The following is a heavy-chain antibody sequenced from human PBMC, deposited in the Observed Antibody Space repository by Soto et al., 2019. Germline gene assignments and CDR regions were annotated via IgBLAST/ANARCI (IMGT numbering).Heavy chain of an antibody. D-gene: IGHD3-22*01. J-gene: IGHJ4*02. CDR3: ARVLDSDPYYFDY. V-gene: IGHV1-69*13. CDR2: IIPIFGTA. CDR1: GGTFSSYA. Sequence: SVKVSCKASGGTFSSYAISWVRQAPGQGLEWMGGIIPIFGTANYAQKFQGRVTITADESTSTAYMELSSLRSEDTPVYYCARVLDSDPYYFDYWGQGTLVTVSS.